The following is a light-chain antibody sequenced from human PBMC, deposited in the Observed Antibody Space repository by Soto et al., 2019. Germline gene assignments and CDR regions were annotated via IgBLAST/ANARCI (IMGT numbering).Light chain of an antibody. CDR1: QSVSSSY. V-gene: IGKV3-20*01. J-gene: IGKJ1*01. CDR2: GAS. CDR3: QQFNNWPRT. Sequence: EIVLTQSPGTLSLSPGERATLSCRASQSVSSSYLAWYQQKPGQAPRLLIYGASSRATGIPDTFSGSGSGTDFTLTISRLEPEDFAVYYCQQFNNWPRTFGQGTKVDI.